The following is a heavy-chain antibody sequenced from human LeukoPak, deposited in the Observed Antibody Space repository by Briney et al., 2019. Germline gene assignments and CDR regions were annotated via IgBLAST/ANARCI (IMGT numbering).Heavy chain of an antibody. CDR3: ATEMATTEYYFDY. D-gene: IGHD5-24*01. CDR1: GLTFSSYS. V-gene: IGHV3-21*01. Sequence: GGSLRLSCAASGLTFSSYSMNWVRQAPGKGLEWVSSTSSSSSYIYYADSVKGRFTISRDNAKNSLYLQMNSLRAEDTAVYYCATEMATTEYYFDYWGQGTLVTVSS. CDR2: TSSSSSYI. J-gene: IGHJ4*02.